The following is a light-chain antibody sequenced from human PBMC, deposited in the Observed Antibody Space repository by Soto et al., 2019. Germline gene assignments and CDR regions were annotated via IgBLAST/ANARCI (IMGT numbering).Light chain of an antibody. CDR1: QSISSW. J-gene: IGKJ1*01. V-gene: IGKV1-5*01. Sequence: DIQMTQSPSTLSASVGDRVTITCRASQSISSWLAWYQQKPGKAPKLLIYDASSLESGVPSRFSGSGSGTEFTLTISSLQPDDFASYYCQQYNNYPETFGQGIKVEIK. CDR3: QQYNNYPET. CDR2: DAS.